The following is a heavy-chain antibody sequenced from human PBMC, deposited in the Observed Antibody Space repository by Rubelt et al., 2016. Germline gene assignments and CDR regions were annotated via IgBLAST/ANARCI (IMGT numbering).Heavy chain of an antibody. CDR3: ASARLEL. J-gene: IGHJ2*01. Sequence: EVQLVESGGGLVQPGGSLRLSCAASGFTFSSSWMTWVRQDTRKRLEWVATINQDGSEKYYVDSVKGRFTISRDNAKSSLYLQMNSLTAEDTALFYCASARLELWGRGTLVTVSS. V-gene: IGHV3-7*01. CDR1: GFTFSSSW. D-gene: IGHD3-22*01. CDR2: INQDGSEK.